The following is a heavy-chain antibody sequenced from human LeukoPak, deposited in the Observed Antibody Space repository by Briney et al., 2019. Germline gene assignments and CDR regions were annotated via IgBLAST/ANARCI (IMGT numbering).Heavy chain of an antibody. D-gene: IGHD3-22*01. CDR1: GYSFTSYW. V-gene: IGHV5-51*01. CDR3: ARRGYYDSSGPSDWYFDL. J-gene: IGHJ2*01. CDR2: IYPGDSDT. Sequence: GESLKISCKGSGYSFTSYWIGWVRQMPGKGLEWMGIIYPGDSDTRYSPSFQGQVTISADKSISTAYLQWSSLKASDTAMYYCARRGYYDSSGPSDWYFDLWGRGTLVTVSS.